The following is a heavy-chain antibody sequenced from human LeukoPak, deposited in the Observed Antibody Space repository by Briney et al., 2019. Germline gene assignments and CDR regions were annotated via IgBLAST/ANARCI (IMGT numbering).Heavy chain of an antibody. J-gene: IGHJ4*02. V-gene: IGHV4-39*07. Sequence: PSETQSLTCTVSGGSITSSHYYWGFMRQAPGKGLEWIGSIYYSGSTYYDPSLKSRVTISVDTSKNQFSLKLTSVTAADTAVYYCAILPASDTYYYDSIGYYRPGVHWGQGTLVAVSS. D-gene: IGHD3-22*01. CDR1: GGSITSSHYY. CDR2: IYYSGST. CDR3: AILPASDTYYYDSIGYYRPGVH.